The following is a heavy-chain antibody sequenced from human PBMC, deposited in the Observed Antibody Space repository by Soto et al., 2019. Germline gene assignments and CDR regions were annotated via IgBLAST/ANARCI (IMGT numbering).Heavy chain of an antibody. V-gene: IGHV4-59*01. CDR3: ARGMCSAGRCADWFDP. J-gene: IGHJ5*02. D-gene: IGHD2-15*01. CDR1: RGSISSYY. CDR2: IYYSGTT. Sequence: QVQLQESGPGLVKPSETLSLTCTVSRGSISSYYWNWIRQPPGKGLEWIGYIYYSGTTKYNPSLESRVTISLDTSNNQFSLKLSSFTAADTAVYYCARGMCSAGRCADWFDPGGQGTLVTASS.